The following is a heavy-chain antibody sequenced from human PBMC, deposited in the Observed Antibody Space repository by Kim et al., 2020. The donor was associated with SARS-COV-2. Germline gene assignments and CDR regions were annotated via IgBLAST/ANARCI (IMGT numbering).Heavy chain of an antibody. Sequence: AQKFQGRVTITADTAASTADMELSSLRSEDTAVYYCARTTVTTENWVDPWGQGTLVTVSS. J-gene: IGHJ5*02. CDR3: ARTTVTTENWVDP. D-gene: IGHD4-17*01. V-gene: IGHV1-69*02.